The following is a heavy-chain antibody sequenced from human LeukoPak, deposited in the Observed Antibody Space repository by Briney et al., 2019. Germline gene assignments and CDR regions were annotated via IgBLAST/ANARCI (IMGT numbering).Heavy chain of an antibody. CDR3: ARGLIGYYGWVGAFDI. CDR2: INWNGGST. CDR1: RFTFSTYW. J-gene: IGHJ3*02. Sequence: GGSLRLSRAASRFTFSTYWMHWVRQAPGKGLEWVSGINWNGGSTGYADSVKGRFTISRDNAKNSLYLQMNSLRAEDTALYYCARGLIGYYGWVGAFDIWGRGTMVTVSS. D-gene: IGHD3-22*01. V-gene: IGHV3-20*04.